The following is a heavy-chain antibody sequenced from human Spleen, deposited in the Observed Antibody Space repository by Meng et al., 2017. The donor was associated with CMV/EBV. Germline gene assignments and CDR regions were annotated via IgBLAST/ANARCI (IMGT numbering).Heavy chain of an antibody. CDR3: AILPPRYNWNDVPTRAFDI. J-gene: IGHJ3*02. CDR2: MNPNSGNT. Sequence: ASVKVSCKASGYTFTGYYMHWVRQAPGQGLEWMGWMNPNSGNTGYAQKFQGRVTMTRNTSISTAYMELSSLRSEDTAVYYCAILPPRYNWNDVPTRAFDIWGQGTMVTVSS. D-gene: IGHD1-1*01. V-gene: IGHV1-8*02. CDR1: GYTFTGYY.